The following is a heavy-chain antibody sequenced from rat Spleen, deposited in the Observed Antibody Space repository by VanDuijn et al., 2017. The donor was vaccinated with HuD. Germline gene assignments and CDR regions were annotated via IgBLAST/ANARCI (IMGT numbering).Heavy chain of an antibody. D-gene: IGHD1-11*01. V-gene: IGHV5-31*01. CDR3: ARANYGGYNY. J-gene: IGHJ2*01. CDR2: ITNTGGST. Sequence: EVQLVETGGGLVQPGKSLKLSCVASGFTFSSYWMTWIRQAPGKGLEWVASITNTGGSTYYPDSVKGRFTISRDNAKSTLYLQMDSLRSEDTATYYCARANYGGYNYWGQGVMVTVSS. CDR1: GFTFSSYW.